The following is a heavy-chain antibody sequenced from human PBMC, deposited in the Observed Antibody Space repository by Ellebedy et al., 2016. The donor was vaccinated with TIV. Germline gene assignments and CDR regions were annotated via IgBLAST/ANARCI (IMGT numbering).Heavy chain of an antibody. Sequence: SETLSLTXTVSGGSISSGSYYWSWIRQPAGKGLEWIGRIYTSGSTNYNPSLKSRVTMSVDTSKNQFPLKLSSVTAADTAVYYCAREGFLTMIVVAWGQGTLVTVSS. CDR2: IYTSGST. CDR3: AREGFLTMIVVA. CDR1: GGSISSGSYY. V-gene: IGHV4-61*02. J-gene: IGHJ5*02. D-gene: IGHD3-22*01.